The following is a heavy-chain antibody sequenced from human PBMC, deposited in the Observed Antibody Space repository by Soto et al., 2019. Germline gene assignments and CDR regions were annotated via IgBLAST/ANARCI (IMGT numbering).Heavy chain of an antibody. CDR2: INHSGST. CDR3: ARGQKQQLVRLNWFDP. D-gene: IGHD6-13*01. Sequence: SETLSLTCAVYGGSFSGYYWSWIRQPPGKGLEWIGEINHSGSTNYNPSLKSRVTISVDTSKNQFSLKLSSVTAADTAVYYGARGQKQQLVRLNWFDPWGQGTLVTVSS. CDR1: GGSFSGYY. J-gene: IGHJ5*02. V-gene: IGHV4-34*01.